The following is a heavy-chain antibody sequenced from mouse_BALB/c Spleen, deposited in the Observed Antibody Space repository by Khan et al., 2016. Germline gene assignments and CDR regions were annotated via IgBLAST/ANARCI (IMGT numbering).Heavy chain of an antibody. J-gene: IGHJ4*01. V-gene: IGHV3-2*02. CDR2: ISYSGRT. CDR1: GYSITSDYA. Sequence: EVQLQESGPGLVKPSQSLSLTCTVTGYSITSDYAWNWIRQFPGNKLEWMGYISYSGRTSYNPSLKSRISITRDTSKHQFFLQLNSVTTEDTATSYCARWLGRGYYDARDYWGQGTSVTVSS. D-gene: IGHD4-1*01. CDR3: ARWLGRGYYDARDY.